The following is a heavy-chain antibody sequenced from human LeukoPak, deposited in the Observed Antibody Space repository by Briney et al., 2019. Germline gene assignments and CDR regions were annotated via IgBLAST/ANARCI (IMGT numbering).Heavy chain of an antibody. J-gene: IGHJ4*02. CDR2: VHSSGTP. CDR1: RGSITGHY. D-gene: IGHD1/OR15-1a*01. V-gene: IGHV4-59*11. CDR3: GALGDNNSWNNF. Sequence: PSETLSLTCSVPRGSITGHYWSWVRQPPGKGPEWLGYVHSSGTPTYNPSLKSRATISADTSMNHFSLKVTSLTTAATGVYYCGALGDNNSWNNFWGQGTLVTVSS.